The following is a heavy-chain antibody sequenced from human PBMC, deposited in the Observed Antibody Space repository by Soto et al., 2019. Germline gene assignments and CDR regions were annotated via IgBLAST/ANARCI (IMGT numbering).Heavy chain of an antibody. CDR3: ARALAGSYDY. CDR2: TYYRSKWST. CDR1: GDSVSSKSAT. Sequence: SQTLSLTCATSGDSVSSKSATWNWIRQAPSRGLEWLGRTYYRSKWSTDYAVSLRGRITVSPESSKNQFSLRLTSLTPEDTAVYYCARALAGSYDYWGQGTLVTVSS. D-gene: IGHD3-10*01. V-gene: IGHV6-1*01. J-gene: IGHJ4*02.